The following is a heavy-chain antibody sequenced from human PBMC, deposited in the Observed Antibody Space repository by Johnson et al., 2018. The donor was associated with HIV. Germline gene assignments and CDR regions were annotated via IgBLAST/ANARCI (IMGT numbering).Heavy chain of an antibody. CDR3: ARDPVSHYYDSGGSLDDAFDI. CDR2: IKQDGSEK. V-gene: IGHV3-7*01. J-gene: IGHJ3*02. CDR1: GFTFSSYW. D-gene: IGHD3-22*01. Sequence: VQLVESGGGLVQPGGSLRLSCAASGFTFSSYWMSWVRQAPGKGLEWVANIKQDGSEKYYVDSVKGRFTISRDNAKNSLYLQMNSLRAEDTAVYYCARDPVSHYYDSGGSLDDAFDIWGQGTMVTVSS.